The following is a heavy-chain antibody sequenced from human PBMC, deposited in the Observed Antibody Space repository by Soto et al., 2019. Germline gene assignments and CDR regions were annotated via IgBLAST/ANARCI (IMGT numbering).Heavy chain of an antibody. CDR1: GGSLSSYY. CDR3: ARDRGCSNTSCYRRLGYYYGMDV. D-gene: IGHD2-2*01. CDR2: IYYSGST. V-gene: IGHV4-59*01. Sequence: SETLSLTCTFYGGSLSSYYWSWIRPPPGKGLEWIGYIYYSGSTNYNPSLKSRVTISVDTSKNQFSLKLSSVTAADTAVYYCARDRGCSNTSCYRRLGYYYGMDVWGQGTTVTVSS. J-gene: IGHJ6*02.